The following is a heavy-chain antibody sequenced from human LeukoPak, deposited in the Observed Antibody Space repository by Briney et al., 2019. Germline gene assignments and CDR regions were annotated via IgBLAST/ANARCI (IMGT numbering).Heavy chain of an antibody. CDR3: ARCPLEWEIGGFDY. V-gene: IGHV4-34*01. CDR2: INHSGST. CDR1: GGSFSGYY. Sequence: PSETLSLTCAVYGGSFSGYYWSWIRQPPGKGLEWIGEINHSGSTNYNPSLKSRVTISVDTSKNQFSLKLSSVTTADTAVYYCARCPLEWEIGGFDYWGQGTLVTVSS. J-gene: IGHJ4*02. D-gene: IGHD1-26*01.